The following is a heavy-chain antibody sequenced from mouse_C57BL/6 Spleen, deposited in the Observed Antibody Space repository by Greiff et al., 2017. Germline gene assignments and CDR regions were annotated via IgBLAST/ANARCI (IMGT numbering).Heavy chain of an antibody. CDR3: ARTRDYAMDY. CDR2: IDPSDSET. Sequence: QVQLQQPGAELVRPGSSVKLSCKASGYTFTSYWMHWVKQRPIQGLEWIGNIDPSDSETHYNQKFKDKATLTVEKSSSTAYMQLSSLTSEDSAVYYCARTRDYAMDYWGQGTSVTVSS. V-gene: IGHV1-52*01. D-gene: IGHD3-3*01. J-gene: IGHJ4*01. CDR1: GYTFTSYW.